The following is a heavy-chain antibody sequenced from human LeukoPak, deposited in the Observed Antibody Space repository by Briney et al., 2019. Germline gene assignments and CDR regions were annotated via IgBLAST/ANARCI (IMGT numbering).Heavy chain of an antibody. D-gene: IGHD3-16*01. Sequence: ASVKVSCKATGYPFISYGISWVRQAPGQGLEWMGWISSYNGKTEFAQRLQGRVTMTTDTSANTAYMELRSLRSDDTAVYYCAREGLGELTLDYWGQGTLVTVSS. J-gene: IGHJ4*02. CDR2: ISSYNGKT. CDR3: AREGLGELTLDY. CDR1: GYPFISYG. V-gene: IGHV1-18*01.